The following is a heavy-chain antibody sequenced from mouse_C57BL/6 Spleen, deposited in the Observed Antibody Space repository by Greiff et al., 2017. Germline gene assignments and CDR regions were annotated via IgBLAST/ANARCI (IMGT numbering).Heavy chain of an antibody. V-gene: IGHV1-82*01. CDR2: IYPGDGDT. D-gene: IGHD2-1*01. CDR3: ASRYYGNYAYFGY. CDR1: GYAFSSSW. J-gene: IGHJ2*01. Sequence: VQLQQSGPELVKPGASVKISCKASGYAFSSSWMNWVKQRPGKGLEWIGRIYPGDGDTNYNGKFKGKATLTADKSSSTAYMQLSSLTSEDSAVYFCASRYYGNYAYFGYWGQGTTLTVSS.